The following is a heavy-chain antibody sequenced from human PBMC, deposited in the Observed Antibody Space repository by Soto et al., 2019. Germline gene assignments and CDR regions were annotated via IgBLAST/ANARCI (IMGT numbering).Heavy chain of an antibody. CDR2: IYYSGST. Sequence: PSQNLSLTCTVSGGSMSREYWRWIRQPPGKGLEWIGYIYYSGSTNYNPSLKSRVTISVDTSKNQFSLKLSSVTAADTAVYYCVRVWGGDFDFWGQGTMVT. CDR3: VRVWGGDFDF. D-gene: IGHD3-10*01. CDR1: GGSMSREY. J-gene: IGHJ3*01. V-gene: IGHV4-59*01.